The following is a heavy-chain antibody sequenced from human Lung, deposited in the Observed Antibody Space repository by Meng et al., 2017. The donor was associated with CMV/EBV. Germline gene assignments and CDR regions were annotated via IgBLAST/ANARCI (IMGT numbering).Heavy chain of an antibody. CDR2: TYYRSKWYN. CDR1: GDSVSSNSVA. Sequence: TXSLXXAISGDSVSSNSVAWNWIRQSPSRGLEWLGRTYYRSKWYNDYAVSVKSRITINPDTSKNQFSLQLKSVTPEDTAVYYCARGYSHWFDYWGQGSLVTVSS. CDR3: ARGYSHWFDY. V-gene: IGHV6-1*01. D-gene: IGHD1-1*01. J-gene: IGHJ4*02.